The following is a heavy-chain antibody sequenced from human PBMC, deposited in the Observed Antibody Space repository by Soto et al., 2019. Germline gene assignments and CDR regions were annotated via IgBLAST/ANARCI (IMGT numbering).Heavy chain of an antibody. CDR3: ARDLQDYDFWSGYYHYYYGMDV. J-gene: IGHJ6*02. Sequence: ASVKVSCKASGDTFTSYGISWVRQAPGQGLEWMGWISAYNGNTNYAQKLQGRVTMTTDTSTSTAYMELRSLRSDDTAVYYCARDLQDYDFWSGYYHYYYGMDVWG. CDR1: GDTFTSYG. V-gene: IGHV1-18*01. D-gene: IGHD3-3*01. CDR2: ISAYNGNT.